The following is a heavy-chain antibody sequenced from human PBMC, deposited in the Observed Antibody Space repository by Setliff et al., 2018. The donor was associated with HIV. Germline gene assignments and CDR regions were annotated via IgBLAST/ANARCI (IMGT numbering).Heavy chain of an antibody. Sequence: PGGSLRLSCTASGFTFDDYALTWVRQAPGKGLEWVGFIRSKPIGGTTDHAAPLKGRFTISRDDSKNTLYLQMNSLKTEDTAVYYCAYYRDSTVHQDYWGQGTLVTVSS. CDR1: GFTFDDYA. CDR3: AYYRDSTVHQDY. D-gene: IGHD3-16*02. CDR2: IRSKPIGGTT. J-gene: IGHJ4*02. V-gene: IGHV3-49*04.